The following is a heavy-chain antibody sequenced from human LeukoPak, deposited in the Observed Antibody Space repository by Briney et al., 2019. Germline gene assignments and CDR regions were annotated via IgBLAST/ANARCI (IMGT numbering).Heavy chain of an antibody. CDR1: GGSFSGYY. Sequence: SETLSLTCAVYGGSFSGYYWSWIRQPPGKGLEWIGEINHSGSTNYNPSLKSRVTISVDTSKNQFSLKLSSVTAADTAVYYCARAPGYCSGGSCFDDAFDIWGQGTMVTVSS. D-gene: IGHD2-15*01. CDR2: INHSGST. J-gene: IGHJ3*02. CDR3: ARAPGYCSGGSCFDDAFDI. V-gene: IGHV4-34*01.